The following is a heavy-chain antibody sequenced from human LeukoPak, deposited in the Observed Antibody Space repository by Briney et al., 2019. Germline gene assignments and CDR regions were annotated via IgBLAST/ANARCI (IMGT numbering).Heavy chain of an antibody. CDR2: IKCSGGST. D-gene: IGHD5-24*01. J-gene: IGHJ4*02. V-gene: IGHV3-23*01. CDR3: AKAHLRWLHLYYHDY. Sequence: GSLRLSCAASGFTLSAYAMSWVRKGPGKGREWVSGIKCSGGSTYYADSVKGGFTISSDNSKNTFYLQMTSLSAEDTAVYYCAKAHLRWLHLYYHDYWGQGTLVTVSS. CDR1: GFTLSAYA.